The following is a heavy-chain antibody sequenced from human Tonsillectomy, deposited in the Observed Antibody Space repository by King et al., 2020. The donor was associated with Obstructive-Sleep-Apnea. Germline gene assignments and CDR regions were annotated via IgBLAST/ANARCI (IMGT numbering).Heavy chain of an antibody. CDR1: GGTFSSYA. V-gene: IGHV1-69*01. CDR2: IIPIFGTA. J-gene: IGHJ3*02. CDR3: ARDIVVVVAAPQSPSAFDI. D-gene: IGHD2-15*01. Sequence: QLVQSGAEVKKPGSSVKVSCKASGGTFSSYAISWVRQAPGQGLEWMGGIIPIFGTANYAQKFQGRVTITADESTSTAYMELSSLRSEDTAVYYCARDIVVVVAAPQSPSAFDIWGQGTMVTVSS.